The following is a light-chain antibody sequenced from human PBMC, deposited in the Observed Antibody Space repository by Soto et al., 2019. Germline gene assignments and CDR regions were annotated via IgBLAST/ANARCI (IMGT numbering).Light chain of an antibody. CDR1: SSDVGSYKL. J-gene: IGLJ3*02. V-gene: IGLV2-23*02. CDR2: EVS. Sequence: QSALTQPASVSGSPGQSITISCTGTSSDVGSYKLVSWYQQHPGKAPKLMIYEVSERPSGVSNRFSGSKSGNTASLTISGLQAEDEANYYCCSYEGVSTFGGVVFGGGTKVTVL. CDR3: CSYEGVSTFGGVV.